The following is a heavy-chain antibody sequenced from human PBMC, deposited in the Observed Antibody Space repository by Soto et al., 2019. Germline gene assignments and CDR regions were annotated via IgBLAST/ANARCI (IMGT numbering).Heavy chain of an antibody. J-gene: IGHJ6*03. V-gene: IGHV4-34*01. CDR1: GGSFSGYQ. CDR3: ARGLILWLGELSRRGGYYYYMDV. Sequence: QVQLQQWGAGLLKPSETLSLTCAVYGGSFSGYQWSWIRQTPGKGLEWIGEINDSGNINYNPALKSRVSIFVETAGRRISLKLSSVTGADTAVYYCARGLILWLGELSRRGGYYYYMDVWGKGTTVTVSS. CDR2: INDSGNI. D-gene: IGHD3-10*01.